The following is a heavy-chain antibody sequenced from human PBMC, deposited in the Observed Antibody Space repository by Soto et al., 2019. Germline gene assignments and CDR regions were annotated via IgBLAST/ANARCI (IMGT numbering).Heavy chain of an antibody. CDR2: ISGYNGKT. Sequence: QVHLMQSGAEVKKPGASVQVSCKASGYSFTSYGISWVRQAAGQGLEWMAWISGYNGKTRFAPKYQGRLTMTIDTSTSTAYMDLRSLRSDDAAMYYCARDKMLNTDYWFELWGQGTLVNVYS. CDR3: ARDKMLNTDYWFEL. CDR1: GYSFTSYG. V-gene: IGHV1-18*01. J-gene: IGHJ5*02. D-gene: IGHD4-4*01.